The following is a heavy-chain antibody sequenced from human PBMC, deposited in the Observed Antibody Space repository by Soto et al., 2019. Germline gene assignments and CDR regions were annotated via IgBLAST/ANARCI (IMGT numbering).Heavy chain of an antibody. CDR3: ARYCSGGSCYSSHFDY. D-gene: IGHD2-15*01. V-gene: IGHV4-31*03. J-gene: IGHJ4*02. Sequence: QVQLQESGPGLVKPSQTLSLTCTVSGGSISSGGYYWSWIRQHPGKGLEWIGYIYYSGSTYYNPSLKSRVTISVDTSKNQFSLKLSSVTAADTAVYYCARYCSGGSCYSSHFDYWGPGPLVTVSS. CDR1: GGSISSGGYY. CDR2: IYYSGST.